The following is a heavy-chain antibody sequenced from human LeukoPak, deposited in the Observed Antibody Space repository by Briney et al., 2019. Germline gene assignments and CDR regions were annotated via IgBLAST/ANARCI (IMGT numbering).Heavy chain of an antibody. J-gene: IGHJ6*03. Sequence: PGGSLRLSCAVSGFTFSSYWMHWVRQAPGKGLVWVSRINSDGSSTSYVDSVKGRFTISRDNAKNTLYLQMNSLRAEDTAVYYCASNADTAYYYYYMDVWGKGTTVTVSS. CDR2: INSDGSST. D-gene: IGHD5-18*01. V-gene: IGHV3-74*01. CDR3: ASNADTAYYYYYMDV. CDR1: GFTFSSYW.